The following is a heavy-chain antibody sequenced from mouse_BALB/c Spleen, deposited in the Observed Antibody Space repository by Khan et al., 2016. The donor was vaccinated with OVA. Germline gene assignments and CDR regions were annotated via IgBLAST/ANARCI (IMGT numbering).Heavy chain of an antibody. CDR2: ISSTGST. Sequence: VQLKESGPGLVKPSQSLSLTCTVTGYSITSDYAWNWIRQFPGNILEWVGYISSTGSTSYNPSLKSRISITRDTSKNQFFLPLRSVTSEDKATYYCARSLYYSYGDALDYWGRGTSVTVSS. CDR3: ARSLYYSYGDALDY. D-gene: IGHD2-14*01. V-gene: IGHV3-2*02. CDR1: GYSITSDYA. J-gene: IGHJ4*01.